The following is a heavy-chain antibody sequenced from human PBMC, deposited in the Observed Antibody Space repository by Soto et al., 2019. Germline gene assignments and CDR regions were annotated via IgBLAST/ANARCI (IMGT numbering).Heavy chain of an antibody. CDR1: GFTFCIYA. CDR3: ATLTKYDILTGFYPC. D-gene: IGHD3-9*01. J-gene: IGHJ4*02. Sequence: GALRLSFAASGFTFCIYALSWVPPAPGKGLEWVSAISGSGGSTYYADSVKGRFTISRDNSKNTLYLQVNSLRAEDTAVYYCATLTKYDILTGFYPCWGQGTLVTVSS. V-gene: IGHV3-23*01. CDR2: ISGSGGST.